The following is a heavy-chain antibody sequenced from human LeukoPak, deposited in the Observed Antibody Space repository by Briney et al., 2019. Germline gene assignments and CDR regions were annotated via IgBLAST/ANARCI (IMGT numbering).Heavy chain of an antibody. CDR3: ARDGPLAGWFDP. D-gene: IGHD2-15*01. Sequence: ASVKVSCKASGCTFTGYYMHWVRQAPGQGLEWMGWINPNSGGTNYAQKFQGRVTMTRDTSISTAYMELSRLRSDDTAVYYCARDGPLAGWFDPWGQGTLVTVSS. V-gene: IGHV1-2*02. CDR2: INPNSGGT. J-gene: IGHJ5*02. CDR1: GCTFTGYY.